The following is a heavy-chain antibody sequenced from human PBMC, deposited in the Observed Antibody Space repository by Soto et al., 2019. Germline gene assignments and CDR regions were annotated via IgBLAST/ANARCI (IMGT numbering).Heavy chain of an antibody. V-gene: IGHV3-30-3*01. CDR1: GFLFNTYA. CDR2: MSHDGSST. Sequence: GGSLRLSCTTSGFLFNTYAMHWVRQAPGKGLEWVAVMSHDGSSTYYADTVRGRFTISRDNSKNTLYLQMNSLRTEYTAVYYCARPGSGYDILSGHYFYYFHAMDVWGQGTTVTVSS. CDR3: ARPGSGYDILSGHYFYYFHAMDV. J-gene: IGHJ6*02. D-gene: IGHD3-9*01.